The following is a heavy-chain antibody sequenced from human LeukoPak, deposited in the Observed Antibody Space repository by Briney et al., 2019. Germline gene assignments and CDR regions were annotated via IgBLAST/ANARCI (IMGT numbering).Heavy chain of an antibody. Sequence: SETLSLTCAVYGGSFSGYYWSWIRQPPGKGLEWIGEINHSGSTNYNPSLKSRVTISVDTSKNQFSLKLSSVTAADTAVYYCARHPSGSYADYWGQGTLVTVSS. CDR2: INHSGST. CDR1: GGSFSGYY. D-gene: IGHD1-26*01. V-gene: IGHV4-34*01. J-gene: IGHJ4*02. CDR3: ARHPSGSYADY.